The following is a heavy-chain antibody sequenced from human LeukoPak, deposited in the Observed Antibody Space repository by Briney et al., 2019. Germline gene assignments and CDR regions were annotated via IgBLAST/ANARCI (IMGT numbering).Heavy chain of an antibody. CDR1: GNTFTSYA. Sequence: ASVKVSCKASGNTFTSYAITWVRQAPGQGLEWMGWISAYNGNTNYAQKLQGRVTMTTDTSTSTAYMELRSLRSNDTALYYCASATLRCSGGSCYEMDVWGKGTTVTVSS. CDR2: ISAYNGNT. J-gene: IGHJ6*04. V-gene: IGHV1-18*01. D-gene: IGHD2-15*01. CDR3: ASATLRCSGGSCYEMDV.